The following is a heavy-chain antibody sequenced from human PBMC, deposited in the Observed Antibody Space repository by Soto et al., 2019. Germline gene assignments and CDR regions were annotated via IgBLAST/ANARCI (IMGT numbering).Heavy chain of an antibody. V-gene: IGHV3-23*01. CDR1: GFTFSSYD. D-gene: IGHD3-3*01. CDR2: ISGSGGST. J-gene: IGHJ2*01. Sequence: EVQLLESGGGLVQPGGSLRLSCAASGFTFSSYDMSWVRQAPGKGLEWVSAISGSGGSTYYADSVKGRFTISRDNSKNTLYLKMNSLRAEDTAVYYCANGGYDLPWYFDLWGRGTLVTVSS. CDR3: ANGGYDLPWYFDL.